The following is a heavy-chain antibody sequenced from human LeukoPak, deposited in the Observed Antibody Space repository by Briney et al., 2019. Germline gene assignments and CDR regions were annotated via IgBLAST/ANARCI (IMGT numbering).Heavy chain of an antibody. Sequence: GESLKISCPGSGYSFTSYWIGRVRPMPGKGLEWMGIIYPGDSRTRYSPSFQGQVTISADKSISTAYLQWSSLNASYTAMYYCASHDGSGSYYTRDWGQGTLVTVSS. J-gene: IGHJ4*02. CDR2: IYPGDSRT. D-gene: IGHD3-10*01. CDR3: ASHDGSGSYYTRD. V-gene: IGHV5-51*01. CDR1: GYSFTSYW.